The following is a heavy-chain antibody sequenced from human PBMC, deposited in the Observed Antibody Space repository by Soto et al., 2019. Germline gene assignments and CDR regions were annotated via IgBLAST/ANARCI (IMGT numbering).Heavy chain of an antibody. Sequence: PGGSLRLSCAASGFTFSSYGMHWVRQAPGKGLERVAVISYDGSNKYYADSVKGRFTISRDNSKNTLYLQMNSLRAEDTAVYYCAKDHLESGYDPTSYYYYYYMDVWGKGTTVTVSS. V-gene: IGHV3-30*18. CDR3: AKDHLESGYDPTSYYYYYYMDV. J-gene: IGHJ6*03. D-gene: IGHD5-12*01. CDR2: ISYDGSNK. CDR1: GFTFSSYG.